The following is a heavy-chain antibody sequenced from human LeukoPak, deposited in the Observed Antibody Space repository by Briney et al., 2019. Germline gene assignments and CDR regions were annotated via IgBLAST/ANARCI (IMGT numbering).Heavy chain of an antibody. Sequence: GASVKVSCKASGGTFSSYAISWVRQAPGQGLEWMGGIIPIFGTANYAQKFQGRVTITADESTSTAYMELSSLRSEDTAVYYCARGVSTSPHANWFDPWGQGTLVTVSS. CDR3: ARGVSTSPHANWFDP. CDR1: GGTFSSYA. V-gene: IGHV1-69*13. D-gene: IGHD2-2*01. J-gene: IGHJ5*02. CDR2: IIPIFGTA.